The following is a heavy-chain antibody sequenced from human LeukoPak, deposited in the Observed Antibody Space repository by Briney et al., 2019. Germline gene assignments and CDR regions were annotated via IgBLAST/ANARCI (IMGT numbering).Heavy chain of an antibody. J-gene: IGHJ4*02. D-gene: IGHD2/OR15-2a*01. V-gene: IGHV1-24*01. CDR1: GYTLSELS. CDR3: AASFLRFSPDFDY. CDR2: FNPEDGET. Sequence: ASVKVSLKVSGYTLSELSIHWVRQPPGKGLEWVGSFNPEDGETYSAQTFQGRLILTEDTSTDTAYMELRTLRSEDTAVFYCAASFLRFSPDFDYWGQGTLVTVSS.